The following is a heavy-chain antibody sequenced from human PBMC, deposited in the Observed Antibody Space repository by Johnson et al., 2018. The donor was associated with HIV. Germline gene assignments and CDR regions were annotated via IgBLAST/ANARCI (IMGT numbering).Heavy chain of an antibody. V-gene: IGHV3-20*04. CDR3: AKVSQQQLGAFDI. Sequence: VQLVESGGGVVRPGGSLRLSCAASGFTFDDYGMSWVRQAPGKGLEWVSGINWNGGSTGYVDSVKGRFTISRDNSKNSLYLQMNSLRAEDTAVYYCAKVSQQQLGAFDIWGQGTMVTVSS. CDR1: GFTFDDYG. J-gene: IGHJ3*02. D-gene: IGHD6-6*01. CDR2: INWNGGST.